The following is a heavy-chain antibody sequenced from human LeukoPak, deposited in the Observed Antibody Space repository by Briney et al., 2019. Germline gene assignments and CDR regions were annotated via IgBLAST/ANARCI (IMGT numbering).Heavy chain of an antibody. CDR3: ARDSRVSDAFDI. Sequence: PSETLSLTCTVSGGFISSGSYYWSWIRQPAGKGLEWIGRIYTSGSTNYNPSLKSRVTISVDRSKNQFSLRLSSVTAADTAVYYCARDSRVSDAFDIWGQGTMVTVSS. V-gene: IGHV4-61*02. D-gene: IGHD5/OR15-5a*01. CDR2: IYTSGST. CDR1: GGFISSGSYY. J-gene: IGHJ3*02.